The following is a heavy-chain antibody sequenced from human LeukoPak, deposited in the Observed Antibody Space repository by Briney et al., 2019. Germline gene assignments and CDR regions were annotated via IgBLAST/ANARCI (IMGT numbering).Heavy chain of an antibody. CDR3: ARDVHGDYGSGWFDP. V-gene: IGHV1-69*05. D-gene: IGHD4-17*01. Sequence: SVKVSCKTSGGTFNNSAISWVRQAPGQGLEWLGGIMPLFGTAGYAQKFQGRVTITKDESTRTVYLELTSLTSDDTAVYYCARDVHGDYGSGWFDPWGQGPLVSVSS. J-gene: IGHJ5*02. CDR1: GGTFNNSA. CDR2: IMPLFGTA.